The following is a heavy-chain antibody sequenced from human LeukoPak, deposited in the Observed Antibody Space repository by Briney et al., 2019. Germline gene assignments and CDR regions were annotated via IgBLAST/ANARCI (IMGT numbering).Heavy chain of an antibody. Sequence: SETLSLTCTVSGGSISSYYWSWIRQPPGKGLERIGYIYYSGSTNYNPSLKSRVTISVDTSKNQFSLKLSSVTAADTAVYYCARARPVYDSSGYYFDYWGQGTLVTVSS. CDR3: ARARPVYDSSGYYFDY. V-gene: IGHV4-59*01. J-gene: IGHJ4*02. D-gene: IGHD3-22*01. CDR2: IYYSGST. CDR1: GGSISSYY.